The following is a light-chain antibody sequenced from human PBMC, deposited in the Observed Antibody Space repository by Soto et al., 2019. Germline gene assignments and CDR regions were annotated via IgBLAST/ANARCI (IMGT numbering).Light chain of an antibody. Sequence: EIVLTQSPGTLSLSPGERATLSCRASQSISSSYLARYQQKPGQAPRLLVYGASSRATGIPDRFSGSGSATDFTRTISRLEPEAFAAYYCQQYGSSRFTFGPGTKVDIK. J-gene: IGKJ3*01. CDR3: QQYGSSRFT. V-gene: IGKV3-20*01. CDR1: QSISSSY. CDR2: GAS.